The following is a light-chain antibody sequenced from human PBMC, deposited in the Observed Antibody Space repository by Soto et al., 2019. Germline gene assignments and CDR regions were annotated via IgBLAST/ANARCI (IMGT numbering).Light chain of an antibody. CDR2: EVS. Sequence: QSALTQPASVSGSPGQSITISCTGTSSDVGGYNYVSWYQQHAGQVPKLMIYEVSNRPSGVSNRFSGSMSGNTASLTISGLQAEDEADYYCTSYISSNTLVFGGGTKVTVL. V-gene: IGLV2-14*01. CDR3: TSYISSNTLV. J-gene: IGLJ2*01. CDR1: SSDVGGYNY.